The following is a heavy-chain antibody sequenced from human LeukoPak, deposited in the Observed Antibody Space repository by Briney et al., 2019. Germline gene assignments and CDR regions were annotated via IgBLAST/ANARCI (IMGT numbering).Heavy chain of an antibody. CDR2: IYTSGSA. D-gene: IGHD3-3*01. CDR1: GGSISSYY. Sequence: SETLSLTCTVSGGSISSYYWSWIRQPPGKRLEWIGYIYTSGSANYNPSLKSRVTISVDTSKNQFSLKLSSVTAADTAVYYCARQVWSGYYYFDYWGQGTLVTVSS. J-gene: IGHJ4*02. V-gene: IGHV4-4*09. CDR3: ARQVWSGYYYFDY.